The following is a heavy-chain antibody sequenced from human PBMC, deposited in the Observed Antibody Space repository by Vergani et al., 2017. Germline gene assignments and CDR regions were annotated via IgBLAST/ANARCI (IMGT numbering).Heavy chain of an antibody. D-gene: IGHD5-12*01. V-gene: IGHV4-31*03. CDR3: ARDYSGYGYFDY. J-gene: IGHJ4*02. Sequence: QVQLPESGPGLVEPSQTLSLTCTVSAGSISNSGFYWSWIRQHPGKGLEWIGYIYYSGSTYYNPSLNSRVTISLDTSENQFSLRLSSVTAADTAVYFCARDYSGYGYFDYWGQGTLVTVSS. CDR1: AGSISNSGFY. CDR2: IYYSGST.